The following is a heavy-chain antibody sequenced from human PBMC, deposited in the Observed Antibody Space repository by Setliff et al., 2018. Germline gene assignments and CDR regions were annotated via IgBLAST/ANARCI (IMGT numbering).Heavy chain of an antibody. D-gene: IGHD3-16*01. J-gene: IGHJ3*01. CDR3: TTDPSPTFGGVIGAAFGF. CDR2: IKGKTDGLTT. Sequence: GGSLRLSCAASGFTFSTAWMNWVRQAPGKGLEWVGRIKGKTDGLTTDYAAPGKGRFTISRDDSKNTLYLQMNSLKTEDTAVYYCTTDPSPTFGGVIGAAFGFWGKVTMVTVSS. CDR1: GFTFSTAW. V-gene: IGHV3-15*07.